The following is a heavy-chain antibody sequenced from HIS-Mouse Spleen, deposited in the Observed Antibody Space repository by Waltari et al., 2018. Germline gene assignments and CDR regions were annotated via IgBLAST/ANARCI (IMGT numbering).Heavy chain of an antibody. CDR1: GFTFSSYG. J-gene: IGHJ3*02. CDR2: IWYDGSNK. CDR3: AKDLARKDSGYDAFDI. V-gene: IGHV3-33*06. D-gene: IGHD5-12*01. Sequence: QVQLVESGGGVVQPGRSLRLSCAASGFTFSSYGMHWVRRAPGKGVEGVAVIWYDGSNKYYADSVKGRFTISRDNSKNTLYLQMNSLRAEDTAVYYCAKDLARKDSGYDAFDIWGQGTMVTVSS.